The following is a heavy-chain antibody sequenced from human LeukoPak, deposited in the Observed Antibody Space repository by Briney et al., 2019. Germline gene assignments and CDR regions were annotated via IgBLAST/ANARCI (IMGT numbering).Heavy chain of an antibody. V-gene: IGHV1-69*13. CDR2: IIPIFGTA. J-gene: IGHJ4*02. D-gene: IGHD2-21*02. CDR1: GGTFSSYA. Sequence: SVKVSCKASGGTFSSYAISWVRQAPGQGLEWMGGIIPIFGTANYAQKFQGRVTITADESTSTAYMELSSLRSEDTAVYYCARSFIPYCGGDCQSPFDYWGQGTLVTVSS. CDR3: ARSFIPYCGGDCQSPFDY.